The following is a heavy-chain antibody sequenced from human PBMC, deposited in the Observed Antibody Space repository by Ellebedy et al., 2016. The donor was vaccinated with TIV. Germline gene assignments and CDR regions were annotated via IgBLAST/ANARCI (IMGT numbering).Heavy chain of an antibody. D-gene: IGHD5-18*01. CDR3: TTVYRYNYDSV. Sequence: GGSLRLSCAASGFTFSNAWMNWVRQAPGRGLEWVGRIKSKTDGGAADYAAPVKGRFTISRDDSKNTLYLQMNSLKTEDTAVYFCTTVYRYNYDSVWGQGTLVTVSS. J-gene: IGHJ4*02. CDR1: GFTFSNAW. CDR2: IKSKTDGGAA. V-gene: IGHV3-15*01.